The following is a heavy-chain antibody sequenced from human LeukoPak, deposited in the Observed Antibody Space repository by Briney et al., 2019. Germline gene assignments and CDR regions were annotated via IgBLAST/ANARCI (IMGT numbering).Heavy chain of an antibody. Sequence: GGSLRLSCAAPGFTFSSYAMSWVRQAPGKGLEWVSAISGSGGSTYYADSVKGRFTSSRDNSKNTLYPQRSSLRAEDTAVYYCTSVAGTPTFFDYWGQGTLVTVSS. J-gene: IGHJ4*02. CDR1: GFTFSSYA. CDR3: TSVAGTPTFFDY. V-gene: IGHV3-23*01. D-gene: IGHD6-19*01. CDR2: ISGSGGST.